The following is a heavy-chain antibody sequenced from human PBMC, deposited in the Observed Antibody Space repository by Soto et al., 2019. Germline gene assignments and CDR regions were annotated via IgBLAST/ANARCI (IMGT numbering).Heavy chain of an antibody. CDR1: GGSISSSRYY. CDR2: IYYSGCT. D-gene: IGHD1-26*01. CDR3: ARRVGGSKTYYYGMDF. Sequence: LFLTCTVSGGSISSSRYYWGWIRQPPGKGVECIGGIYYSGCTYYHLYFMSRVTIYVDTCNNQFSLMLRTVIAADTAVCCCARRVGGSKTYYYGMDFLGQGTTVTVSS. V-gene: IGHV4-39*01. J-gene: IGHJ6*02.